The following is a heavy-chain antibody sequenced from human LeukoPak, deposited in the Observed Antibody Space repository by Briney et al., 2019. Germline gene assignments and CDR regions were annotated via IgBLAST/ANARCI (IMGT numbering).Heavy chain of an antibody. Sequence: PSETLSLTCTVSGGSISSYYWSWIRQPPGKGLEWIGSIYYSGSTYYNPSLKSRVTISVDTSKNQFSLKLSSVTAADTAVYYCARVGAYYYYYYMDVWGKGTTVTVSS. CDR2: IYYSGST. CDR1: GGSISSYY. V-gene: IGHV4-39*07. J-gene: IGHJ6*03. CDR3: ARVGAYYYYYYMDV.